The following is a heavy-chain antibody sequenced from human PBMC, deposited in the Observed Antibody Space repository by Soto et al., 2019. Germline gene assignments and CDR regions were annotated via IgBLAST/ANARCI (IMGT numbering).Heavy chain of an antibody. Sequence: QLQLQESGSGLVKPSQTLSLTCAVSGGSISSGGYSWSWIRQPPGKGLEWIGYIYHSGSTYYNPSLXSXVXIXXDRSKNQFSRKLSSVPAADTAVYYCARGTPVADDYWGQGTLVTVSS. J-gene: IGHJ4*02. CDR2: IYHSGST. CDR3: ARGTPVADDY. V-gene: IGHV4-30-2*01. D-gene: IGHD6-19*01. CDR1: GGSISSGGYS.